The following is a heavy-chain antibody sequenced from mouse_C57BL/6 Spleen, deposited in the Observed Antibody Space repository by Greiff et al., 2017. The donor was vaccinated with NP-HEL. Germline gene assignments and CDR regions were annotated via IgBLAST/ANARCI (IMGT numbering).Heavy chain of an antibody. D-gene: IGHD2-4*01. J-gene: IGHJ3*01. CDR1: GYTFTEYT. CDR2: FYPGSGSI. CDR3: AGHEGGDYDYDGAWFAY. Sequence: QVQLQQSGAELVKPGASVKLSCKASGYTFTEYTIHWVKQRSGQGLEWIGWFYPGSGSINYNEKFKDKATLTADKSSSTVYMELSRLTSEVSVVYVCAGHEGGDYDYDGAWFAYWGQGTLVTVSA. V-gene: IGHV1-62-2*01.